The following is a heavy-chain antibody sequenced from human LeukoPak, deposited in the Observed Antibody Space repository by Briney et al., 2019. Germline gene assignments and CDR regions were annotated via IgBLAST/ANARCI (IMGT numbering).Heavy chain of an antibody. J-gene: IGHJ4*02. Sequence: GGSLRLSCAASGFTFSSYAMSWVRQAPGKALEWVSAISGRGGSTNYADSVKGRFTISRDNSKNTLYLQMNSLRAEDTAIYYCAKKVGLVSAPLYYFDVWGQGTLVTVSS. V-gene: IGHV3-23*01. CDR2: ISGRGGST. D-gene: IGHD5/OR15-5a*01. CDR1: GFTFSSYA. CDR3: AKKVGLVSAPLYYFDV.